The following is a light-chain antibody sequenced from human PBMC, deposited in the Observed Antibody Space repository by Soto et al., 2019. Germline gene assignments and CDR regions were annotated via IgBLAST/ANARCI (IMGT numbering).Light chain of an antibody. J-gene: IGLJ2*01. CDR2: GDN. V-gene: IGLV1-40*01. CDR3: QSYDNSLSNSVV. Sequence: QAVVTQPPSVSGAPGQSVIISCTGSSSNIGAPYDVHWYQQFPGTVPRLLIYGDNIRPSGVPDRFSGSKSGTSASLAITGLQADDEADYYCQSYDNSLSNSVVFGGGTKLTVL. CDR1: SSNIGAPYD.